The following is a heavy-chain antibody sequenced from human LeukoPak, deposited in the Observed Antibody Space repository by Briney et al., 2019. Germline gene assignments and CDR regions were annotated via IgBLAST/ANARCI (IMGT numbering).Heavy chain of an antibody. D-gene: IGHD3-10*01. V-gene: IGHV1-69*05. CDR2: IIPIFGTA. CDR1: GYSFTSYG. CDR3: ARDPLSSGWFDP. J-gene: IGHJ5*02. Sequence: GASVKVSCKASGYSFTSYGISWVRQAPGQGLEWMGGIIPIFGTANYAQKFQGRVTITTDESTSTAYMELSSLRSEDTAVYYCARDPLSSGWFDPWGQGTLVTVSS.